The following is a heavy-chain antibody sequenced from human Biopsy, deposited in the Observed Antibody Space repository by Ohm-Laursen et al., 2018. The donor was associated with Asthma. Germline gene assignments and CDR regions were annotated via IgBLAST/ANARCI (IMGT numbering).Heavy chain of an antibody. CDR2: VYYRGST. J-gene: IGHJ4*02. V-gene: IGHV4-39*02. Sequence: GTLSLTCTVSGGSIRSSTYYWGWIRQPPGKGLEWIGSVYYRGSTYYNPSLKSRVTISVDTSKSHFSLTLSSVTAADTAVYFCASLKYDTGGIHFRYYFDFWGQGTLVTVSS. D-gene: IGHD2-8*02. CDR1: GGSIRSSTYY. CDR3: ASLKYDTGGIHFRYYFDF.